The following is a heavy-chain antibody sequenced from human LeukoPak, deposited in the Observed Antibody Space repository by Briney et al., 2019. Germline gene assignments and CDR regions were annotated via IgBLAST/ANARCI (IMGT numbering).Heavy chain of an antibody. V-gene: IGHV4-61*02. D-gene: IGHD3-10*01. CDR3: AREAPPPYYYGSGSYLIDY. J-gene: IGHJ4*02. CDR2: IYTSGST. CDR1: GGSISSGSYY. Sequence: SQTLSLTCTVAGGSISSGSYYWSWIRQPAGKGLEWIGRIYTSGSTNYNPSLKSRVTISVDTSKNQFSLKLSSVTAADTAVYYCAREAPPPYYYGSGSYLIDYWGQGTLVTVSS.